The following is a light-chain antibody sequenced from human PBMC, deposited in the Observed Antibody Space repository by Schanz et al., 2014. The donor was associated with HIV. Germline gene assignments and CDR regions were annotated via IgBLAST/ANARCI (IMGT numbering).Light chain of an antibody. V-gene: IGKV3-20*01. Sequence: ETVMTQSPATLSLSPGERATLSCRASQSVSSNYLVWYQQKPAQAPRLLIYGASSRATGIPDRFSGSGSGTDFTLTISRLEPEDFAVYYCQQYGSSPRTFGQGTKLENK. CDR2: GAS. CDR1: QSVSSNY. J-gene: IGKJ2*01. CDR3: QQYGSSPRT.